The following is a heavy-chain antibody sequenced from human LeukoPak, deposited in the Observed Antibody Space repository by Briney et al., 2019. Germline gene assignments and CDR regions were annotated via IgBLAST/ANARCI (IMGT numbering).Heavy chain of an antibody. J-gene: IGHJ6*02. CDR2: INHSGST. CDR1: GGSFSGYY. V-gene: IGHV4-34*01. D-gene: IGHD3-3*01. Sequence: SETLSLTCAVYGGSFSGYYWSWIRQPPGKGLEWIGEINHSGSTNYNPSLKSRVTISVDTSKNQFSLKLSSVTAADTAVYYCARELVWSGYYTGTGMDVWGQGTTVTVSS. CDR3: ARELVWSGYYTGTGMDV.